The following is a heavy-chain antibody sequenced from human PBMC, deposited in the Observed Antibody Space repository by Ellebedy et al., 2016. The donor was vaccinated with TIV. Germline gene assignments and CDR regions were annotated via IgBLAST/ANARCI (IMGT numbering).Heavy chain of an antibody. V-gene: IGHV5-10-1*01. CDR1: GYHFASYW. CDR2: IYPSDSYT. CDR3: ARFSGSYGGFDY. D-gene: IGHD1-26*01. J-gene: IGHJ4*02. Sequence: GESLKISCQGSGYHFASYWISWVRQVPGRGLESMGRIYPSDSYTNYSPSFQGHVTISADKSISTAYLQWNSLKASDTAFYYCARFSGSYGGFDYWGQGTQVTVSS.